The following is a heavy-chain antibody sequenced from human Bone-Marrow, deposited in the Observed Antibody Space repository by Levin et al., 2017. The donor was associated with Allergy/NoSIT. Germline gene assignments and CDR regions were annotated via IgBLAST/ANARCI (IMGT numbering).Heavy chain of an antibody. D-gene: IGHD1-14*01. CDR3: ARRLHREFNYYLDV. CDR1: GSIFTNYY. J-gene: IGHJ6*03. Sequence: GGSLRLSCKGSGSIFTNYYISWVRQMPGKGLEWMGRIDPSDSYTNYSPSFEGHVTFSAAKSITTVYLQWRSLKASDTAIYYCARRLHREFNYYLDVWGKGTTVTVSS. CDR2: IDPSDSYT. V-gene: IGHV5-10-1*01.